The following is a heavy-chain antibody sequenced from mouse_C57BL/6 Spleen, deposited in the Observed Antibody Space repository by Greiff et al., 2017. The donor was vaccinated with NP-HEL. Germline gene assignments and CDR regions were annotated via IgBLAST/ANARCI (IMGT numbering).Heavy chain of an antibody. D-gene: IGHD1-1*01. CDR2: IDPSDSYT. CDR1: GYTFTSYW. Sequence: QVQLQQPGAELVKPGASVKLSCKASGYTFTSYWMQWVKQRPGQGLEWIGEIDPSDSYTNYNQKFKGKATLTVDTSSSTAYMQLSSLTSEDSAVYYCARKGALITTVVAFDYWGQGTTLTVSS. CDR3: ARKGALITTVVAFDY. J-gene: IGHJ2*01. V-gene: IGHV1-50*01.